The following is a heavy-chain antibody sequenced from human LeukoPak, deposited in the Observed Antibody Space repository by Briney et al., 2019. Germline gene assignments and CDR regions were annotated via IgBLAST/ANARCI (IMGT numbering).Heavy chain of an antibody. CDR1: GGTFSSYT. V-gene: IGHV1-69*13. Sequence: SVKVSCKASGGTFSSYTITWVRQAPGQGLEWMGGIIPIFGSANYAQKFQGRVTITADESTSTAYMDLSSLRSEDTAVYYCARRGDNYYYYMDVWGKGTTVTVSS. CDR2: IIPIFGSA. CDR3: ARRGDNYYYYMDV. D-gene: IGHD2-21*02. J-gene: IGHJ6*03.